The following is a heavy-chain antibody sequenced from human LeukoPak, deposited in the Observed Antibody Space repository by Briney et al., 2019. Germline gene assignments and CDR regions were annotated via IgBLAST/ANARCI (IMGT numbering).Heavy chain of an antibody. CDR3: AKGRNGDNVAEASDI. J-gene: IGHJ3*02. CDR2: ISTSGGGT. Sequence: GGSLRLSCAASGFTFSTYAVNWVRQAPGKGLEWVSAISTSGGGTYYADSVKGRFTISRDNSKNTPYLQMSGLRGEDTAVYYCAKGRNGDNVAEASDIWGQGTMVTVSS. CDR1: GFTFSTYA. V-gene: IGHV3-23*01. D-gene: IGHD4-17*01.